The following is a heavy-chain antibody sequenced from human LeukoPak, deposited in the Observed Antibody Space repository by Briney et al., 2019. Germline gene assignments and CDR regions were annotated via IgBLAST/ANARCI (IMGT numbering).Heavy chain of an antibody. CDR3: ARFYSSSSVGLDY. Sequence: GGSLRLSCAASGFTFSSYSMNWVRQAPGKGLEWVSYISSSSSTIYYADSVKGRFTISRDNAKNSLYLQMNSLRAEDTAVYYCARFYSSSSVGLDYWGQGTLVTVSS. V-gene: IGHV3-48*01. CDR1: GFTFSSYS. J-gene: IGHJ4*02. D-gene: IGHD6-6*01. CDR2: ISSSSSTI.